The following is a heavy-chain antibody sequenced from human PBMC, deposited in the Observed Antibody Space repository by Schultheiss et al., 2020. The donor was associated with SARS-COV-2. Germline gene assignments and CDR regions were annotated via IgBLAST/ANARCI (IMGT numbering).Heavy chain of an antibody. CDR3: ARGQLERRRDYYYYGMDV. J-gene: IGHJ6*02. V-gene: IGHV1-2*02. CDR1: GGTFSSYA. Sequence: ASVKVSCKASGGTFSSYAISWVRQAPGQGLEWMGGINPNSGGTNYAQKFQGRVTMITDTSVNAADMEVSRLRSDDTAVYYCARGQLERRRDYYYYGMDVWGQGTTVTVSS. CDR2: INPNSGGT. D-gene: IGHD1-1*01.